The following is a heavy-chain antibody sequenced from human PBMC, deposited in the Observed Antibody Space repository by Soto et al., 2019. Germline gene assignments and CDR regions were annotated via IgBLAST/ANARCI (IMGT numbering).Heavy chain of an antibody. CDR2: IYYSGST. CDR1: GGSISSSSYY. J-gene: IGHJ4*02. Sequence: QLQLQESGPGLVKPSETLSLTCTVSGGSISSSSYYWGWIRQPPGKGLEWIGSIYYSGSTYYNPSLKSRVTISVDTSKNQFSLELTSVTAADTAVYYCASLLKIAVSFDYWGQGTLVTVSS. V-gene: IGHV4-39*01. D-gene: IGHD6-19*01. CDR3: ASLLKIAVSFDY.